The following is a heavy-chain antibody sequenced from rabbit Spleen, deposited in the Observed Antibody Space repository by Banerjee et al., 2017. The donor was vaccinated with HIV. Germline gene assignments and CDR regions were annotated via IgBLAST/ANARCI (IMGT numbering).Heavy chain of an antibody. CDR1: GVSFSGDSY. CDR3: ARDLDGVIGWNFGW. CDR2: IELGSSGFT. J-gene: IGHJ6*01. V-gene: IGHV1S40*01. Sequence: QSLEESGGDLVKPGASLTLTCIASGVSFSGDSYMCWVRQAPGKGLEWIACIELGSSGFTYFASWAKGRFTISKTSSTTVTLQMTSLTAADTATYFCARDLDGVIGWNFGWWGPGTLVTVS. D-gene: IGHD4-1*01.